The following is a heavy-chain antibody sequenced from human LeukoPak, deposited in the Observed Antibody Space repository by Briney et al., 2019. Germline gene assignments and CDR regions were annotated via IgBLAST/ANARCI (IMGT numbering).Heavy chain of an antibody. J-gene: IGHJ2*01. CDR1: GFTFDDYA. CDR2: ISWNSGSI. CDR3: VKDTRRGGYSGYWYFDL. D-gene: IGHD3-22*01. V-gene: IGHV3-9*03. Sequence: GGSLRLSCAASGFTFDDYAMHWVRQAPGKGLEWVSGISWNSGSIGYADSVKGRFTISRDNAKNSLYLQMNSLRAEDMALYYCVKDTRRGGYSGYWYFDLWGRGTLVTVSS.